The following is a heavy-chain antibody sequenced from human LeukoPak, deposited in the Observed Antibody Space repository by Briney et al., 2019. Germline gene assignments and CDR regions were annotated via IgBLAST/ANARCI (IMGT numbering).Heavy chain of an antibody. Sequence: PGGSLRLSCAASGFTFGNAWMSWVRQAPGKGLEWVGRIKSKTAGGTTDYAAPVKGRFALSRDDSKNTLYLKLKSLKTEGTAVYYCTGERGYRYPYWGQGTLVTVSS. D-gene: IGHD3-22*01. J-gene: IGHJ4*02. CDR1: GFTFGNAW. V-gene: IGHV3-15*01. CDR3: TGERGYRYPY. CDR2: IKSKTAGGTT.